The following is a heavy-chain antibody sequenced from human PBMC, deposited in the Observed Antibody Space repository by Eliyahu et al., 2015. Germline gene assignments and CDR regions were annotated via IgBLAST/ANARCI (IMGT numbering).Heavy chain of an antibody. Sequence: QVQLQQWGAGLLKPSETLSLTXAVXADSXXGYYWTWIPQPPGKGLEWXGEIXHTGXANYNPXLKSRITISVDTSKNQFSLKLTSVTAADTAVYYCARGPGITIFGVINPYGTDVWGKGTTVTVSS. D-gene: IGHD3-3*01. CDR3: ARGPGITIFGVINPYGTDV. V-gene: IGHV4-34*01. CDR2: IXHTGXA. CDR1: ADSXXGYY. J-gene: IGHJ6*04.